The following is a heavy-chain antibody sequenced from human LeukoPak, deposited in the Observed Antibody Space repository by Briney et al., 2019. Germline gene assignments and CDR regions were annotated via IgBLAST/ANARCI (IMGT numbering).Heavy chain of an antibody. J-gene: IGHJ6*02. V-gene: IGHV3-23*01. CDR2: ISGSGGST. CDR3: ARRTGTHVYYYYYYGMDV. D-gene: IGHD1-1*01. Sequence: QSGRSLRLSCAASGFTFSSYAMSWVRQAPGKGLEWVSAISGSGGSTYYADSVKGRFTISRDNAKNTLYLQMNSLRAEDTAVYYCARRTGTHVYYYYYYGMDVWGQGTTVTVSS. CDR1: GFTFSSYA.